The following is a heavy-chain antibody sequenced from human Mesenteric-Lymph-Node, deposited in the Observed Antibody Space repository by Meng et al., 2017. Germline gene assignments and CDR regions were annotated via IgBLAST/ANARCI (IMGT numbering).Heavy chain of an antibody. CDR1: GYSFTNYE. CDR3: ARSINNPGWFDP. V-gene: IGHV1-8*01. J-gene: IGHJ5*02. Sequence: QMQSVQSGAEVKKPGASVKLSCKASGYSFTNYEFSWLRQATGQGPEWMGWVNPNSGNTGYAPKFQGRLTMTRDISISTAYMELSSLRSEDTAVYYCARSINNPGWFDPWGQGTLVTVSS. D-gene: IGHD1-14*01. CDR2: VNPNSGNT.